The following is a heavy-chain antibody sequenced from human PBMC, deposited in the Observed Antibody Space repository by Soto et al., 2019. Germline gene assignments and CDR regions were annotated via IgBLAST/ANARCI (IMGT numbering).Heavy chain of an antibody. CDR1: GYSISSSNW. CDR3: ARIVCSGGSCAPRDAFDI. CDR2: IYYSGST. D-gene: IGHD2-15*01. V-gene: IGHV4-28*01. Sequence: SETLSLTCAVSGYSISSSNWWGWIRQPPGKGLEWIGYIYYSGSTYYNPSLKSRVTMSVDTSKNQFSLKLSSVTAVDTAVYYFARIVCSGGSCAPRDAFDIWGKGKMVTVSS. J-gene: IGHJ3*02.